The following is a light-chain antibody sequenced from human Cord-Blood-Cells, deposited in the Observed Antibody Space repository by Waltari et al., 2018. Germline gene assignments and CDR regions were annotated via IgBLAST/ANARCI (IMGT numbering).Light chain of an antibody. V-gene: IGKV3-15*01. CDR1: PSVSSD. Sequence: EIVMTQSPATLSVSPGERATLSCRASPSVSSDLAWYQQTPGQGPRLLIYGASTRATGIPARFSGSGSGTEFTLTISSLQSEDFAVYYCQQYNNWPPYTFGQGTKLEIK. CDR2: GAS. CDR3: QQYNNWPPYT. J-gene: IGKJ2*01.